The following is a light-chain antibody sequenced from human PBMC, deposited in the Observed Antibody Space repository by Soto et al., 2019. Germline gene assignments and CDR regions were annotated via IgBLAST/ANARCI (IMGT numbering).Light chain of an antibody. V-gene: IGKV3-15*01. CDR2: GAS. CDR1: QSVSNN. Sequence: EIVMTQSPATLSVSPGERATLSCRASQSVSNNLAWYQQKPGQAPRLLIYGASTRAAGLPARFSGSGSGTEFTLTISSLQSEDVAVYYCQQYNNWPRTFGQGTKVDFK. J-gene: IGKJ1*01. CDR3: QQYNNWPRT.